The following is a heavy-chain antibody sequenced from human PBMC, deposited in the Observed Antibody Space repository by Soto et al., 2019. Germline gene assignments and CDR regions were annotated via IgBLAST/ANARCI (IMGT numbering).Heavy chain of an antibody. J-gene: IGHJ6*02. Sequence: LSLTCSVSCYSVTSSDYYWAWIRQPPGKGLEWIGSMFYSGLTYYNPSLKSRVTLSVDTSKNQFSVRLNSVTAADTAVYYCAPLSVSLSGPYGIHVWGQGTTVTVSS. CDR1: CYSVTSSDYY. CDR2: MFYSGLT. D-gene: IGHD2-15*01. V-gene: IGHV4-39*01. CDR3: APLSVSLSGPYGIHV.